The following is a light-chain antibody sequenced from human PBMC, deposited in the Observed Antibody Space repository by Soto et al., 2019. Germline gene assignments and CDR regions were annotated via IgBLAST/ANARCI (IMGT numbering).Light chain of an antibody. J-gene: IGKJ1*01. CDR3: QQYDNASWT. CDR2: KVS. CDR1: QSISSW. V-gene: IGKV1-5*03. Sequence: DIQMTQSPSTLSASVGDRVIITCRASQSISSWLAWYQQKPGKAPNLLIYKVSTLKSGVPSRFSGSGSGTEFTLTISSLQPDDFATYYCQQYDNASWTFGQGTKVEIK.